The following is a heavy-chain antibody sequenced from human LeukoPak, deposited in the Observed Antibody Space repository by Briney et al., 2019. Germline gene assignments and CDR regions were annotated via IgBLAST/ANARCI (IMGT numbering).Heavy chain of an antibody. CDR3: ARDGPAQMVEFDY. J-gene: IGHJ4*02. D-gene: IGHD3-10*01. CDR1: GYTFSDTGWY. Sequence: ASVKVSCKASGYTFSDTGWYLYWLRQAPGQGLECMGWIHPDNGATAYAQNFQGRVAMTRDTSISTAYMELRRLRPDDTAVYYCARDGPAQMVEFDYWGQGTLVTVSS. V-gene: IGHV1-2*02. CDR2: IHPDNGAT.